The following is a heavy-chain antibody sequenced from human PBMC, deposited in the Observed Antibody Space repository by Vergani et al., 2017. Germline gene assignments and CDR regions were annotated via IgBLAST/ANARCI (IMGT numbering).Heavy chain of an antibody. Sequence: QVQLVQSGAEVKKPGSSVKVSCKASGGTFSSYAISWVRQAPGQGLEWMGGIIPIFGTANYAQKFQGRVTITADKSTSTADMELSSLRSEDTAVYYWAREYTFRGWCFVERWGQGTRVTVSS. J-gene: IGHJ5*02. CDR1: GGTFSSYA. D-gene: IGHD3-16*01. CDR3: AREYTFRGWCFVER. CDR2: IIPIFGTA. V-gene: IGHV1-69*06.